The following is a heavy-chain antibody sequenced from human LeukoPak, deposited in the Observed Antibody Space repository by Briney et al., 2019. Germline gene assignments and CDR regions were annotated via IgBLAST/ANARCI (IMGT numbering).Heavy chain of an antibody. D-gene: IGHD4-23*01. CDR1: GFTFSNAW. Sequence: PGGSLRLSCAASGFTFSNAWMSWVRQAPGKGLEWVGRIRKTTDGGTTDYTAPVRGRFTISRDDSKNTLYLEMNSLKTEDTAVYYCGGYSDTYWGQGTLATVSS. V-gene: IGHV3-15*01. J-gene: IGHJ4*02. CDR3: GGYSDTY. CDR2: IRKTTDGGTT.